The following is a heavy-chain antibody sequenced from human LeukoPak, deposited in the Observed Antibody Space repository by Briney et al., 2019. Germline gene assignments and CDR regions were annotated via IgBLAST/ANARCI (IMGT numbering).Heavy chain of an antibody. Sequence: ASVTVSCMASGYTFTSYYMHWVRQAPGQGLEWMGIINPSGGSTSYAQKFQGRVTMTRDTSTSTVYMELSSLRSEDTAVYYCARADGYDWAVGYWGQGTLVTVSS. J-gene: IGHJ4*02. V-gene: IGHV1-46*01. CDR1: GYTFTSYY. D-gene: IGHD5-12*01. CDR3: ARADGYDWAVGY. CDR2: INPSGGST.